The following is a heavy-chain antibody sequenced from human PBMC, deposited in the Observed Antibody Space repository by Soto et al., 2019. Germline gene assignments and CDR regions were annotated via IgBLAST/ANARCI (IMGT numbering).Heavy chain of an antibody. J-gene: IGHJ1*01. D-gene: IGHD4-17*01. Sequence: GGSLRLSCAASGFTFMTYAMSWVREAPGKGLEWVSAISGGGETTYYADSVRDRFTVSRDNSKNILYLQMSSLSAEDSAVYYCSRDAVTTVQGYFRYWGQGTLVTVSS. CDR1: GFTFMTYA. CDR2: ISGGGETT. V-gene: IGHV3-23*01. CDR3: SRDAVTTVQGYFRY.